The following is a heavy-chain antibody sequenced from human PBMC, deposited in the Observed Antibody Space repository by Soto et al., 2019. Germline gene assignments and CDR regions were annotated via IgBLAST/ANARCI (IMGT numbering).Heavy chain of an antibody. CDR3: ASSHCTNGVCYSWFDP. J-gene: IGHJ5*02. CDR2: IIPILGIA. Sequence: QVQLVQSGAEVKKPGSSVKVSCKAPGGTFSSYTISWVRQAPGQGLEWMGRIIPILGIANYAQKFQGRVTITADKSTSTAYMELSSLRSEDTAVYYCASSHCTNGVCYSWFDPWGQGTLVTVSS. CDR1: GGTFSSYT. V-gene: IGHV1-69*02. D-gene: IGHD2-8*01.